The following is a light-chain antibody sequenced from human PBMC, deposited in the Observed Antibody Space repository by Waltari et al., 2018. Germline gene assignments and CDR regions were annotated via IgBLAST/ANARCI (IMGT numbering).Light chain of an antibody. CDR3: AGWDDNGNGRVI. CDR2: GRG. CDR1: DSNIGRNT. J-gene: IGLJ2*01. V-gene: IGLV1-44*01. Sequence: QSQLTQPPSASGTPGQTVSISCSGGDSNIGRNTVNWYQPFPGTAPKLLIYGRGQRPSGVPDRFSGSKSGTSASLVISGLLSEDEATYYCAGWDDNGNGRVIFGGGTKLTVL.